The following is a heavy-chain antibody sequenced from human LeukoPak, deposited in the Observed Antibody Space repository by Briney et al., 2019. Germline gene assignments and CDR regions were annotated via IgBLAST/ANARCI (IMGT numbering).Heavy chain of an antibody. CDR3: ARMGDGYKKDGAS. D-gene: IGHD5-24*01. CDR1: GGTFSSYA. Sequence: SVTVSCKASGGTFSSYAISWVRQAPGQGLEWMGGIIPIFGTANYAQKFQGRVTITADESTSTAYMELSSLRSEDTAVYYCARMGDGYKKDGASWGQGTLVTVSS. V-gene: IGHV1-69*13. CDR2: IIPIFGTA. J-gene: IGHJ4*02.